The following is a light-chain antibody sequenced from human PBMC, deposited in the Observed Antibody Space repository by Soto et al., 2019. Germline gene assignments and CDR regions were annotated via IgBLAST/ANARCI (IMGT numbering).Light chain of an antibody. V-gene: IGLV2-11*01. Sequence: SALTQPRSVSGSPGQSVTISCTGTSSDVGRYNFVSWYQQHPDKAPKLMIYDVIKRPSGVPDRFSGSKSGKKDSLTIYGLQAEDEADYHCFAYAGSYNHVFGTGTKV. CDR1: SSDVGRYNF. CDR3: FAYAGSYNHV. J-gene: IGLJ1*01. CDR2: DVI.